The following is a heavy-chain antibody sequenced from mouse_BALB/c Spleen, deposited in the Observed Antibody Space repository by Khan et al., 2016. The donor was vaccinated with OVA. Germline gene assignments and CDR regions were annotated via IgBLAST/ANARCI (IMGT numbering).Heavy chain of an antibody. CDR1: GFSLTDFG. V-gene: IGHV2-4-1*01. CDR3: ASNGVFHYYGYGGMDY. J-gene: IGHJ4*01. Sequence: QVQLKQSGPGLVQPSQNLSITCTVSGFSLTDFGVHWVRQSPGKTLEWLGVIWSGGNTDYNVAFISRVSITKDNSKRQIIFKVDSLQTDDTAIYYCASNGVFHYYGYGGMDYLGQGTSVTVSS. CDR2: IWSGGNT. D-gene: IGHD1-2*01.